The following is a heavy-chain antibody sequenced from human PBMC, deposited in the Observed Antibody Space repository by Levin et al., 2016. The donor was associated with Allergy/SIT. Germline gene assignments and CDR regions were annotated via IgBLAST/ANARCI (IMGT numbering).Heavy chain of an antibody. D-gene: IGHD3-10*01. J-gene: IGHJ6*02. CDR2: IYYSGST. Sequence: SETLSLTCTVSGGSVSSGSYYWSWIRQPPGKGLEWIGYIYYSGSTNYNPSLKSRVTISVDTSKNQFSLKLSSVTAADTAVYYCARDQLDYGSGSYPSLDYYYGMDVWGQGTTVTVSS. CDR1: GGSVSSGSYY. V-gene: IGHV4-61*01. CDR3: ARDQLDYGSGSYPSLDYYYGMDV.